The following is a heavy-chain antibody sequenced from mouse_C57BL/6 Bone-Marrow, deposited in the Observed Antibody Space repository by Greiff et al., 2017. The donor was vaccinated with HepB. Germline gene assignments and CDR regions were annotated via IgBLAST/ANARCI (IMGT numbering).Heavy chain of an antibody. CDR3: ARQTAQATVDY. V-gene: IGHV5-15*01. Sequence: DVMLVESGGGLVQPGGSLKLSCAASGFTFSDYGMAWVRQAPWKGPEWVAFISNLAYSIYYADTVTGRFTISRENAKNTLYLEMSSLRSEDTAMYYCARQTAQATVDYWGQGTTLTVSS. CDR1: GFTFSDYG. J-gene: IGHJ2*01. CDR2: ISNLAYSI. D-gene: IGHD3-2*02.